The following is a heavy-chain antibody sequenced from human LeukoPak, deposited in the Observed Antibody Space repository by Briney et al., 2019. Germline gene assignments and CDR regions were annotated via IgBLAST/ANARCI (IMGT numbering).Heavy chain of an antibody. V-gene: IGHV3-7*01. D-gene: IGHD1-26*01. CDR2: IKQDGSEK. CDR3: ARDLSGWELQEY. J-gene: IGHJ4*02. Sequence: GGSLRLSCAASGLAFSDYWMSWVRQAPGKGLEWVANIKQDGSEKYYVDSVKGRFTISRDNAKNSLFLQMNSLRAEDTAVYYCARDLSGWELQEYWGQGTLVTVSS. CDR1: GLAFSDYW.